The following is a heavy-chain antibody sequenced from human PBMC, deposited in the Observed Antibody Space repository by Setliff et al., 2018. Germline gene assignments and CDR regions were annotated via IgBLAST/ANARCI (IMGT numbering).Heavy chain of an antibody. CDR1: GGSMTDFF. CDR2: IYTKGGT. D-gene: IGHD3-22*01. J-gene: IGHJ4*02. CDR3: ARGRYYESNSYYFPFDF. Sequence: SETLSLTCSVAGGSMTDFFWHWFRRPPGKGLEWIGYIYTKGGTNYSPSLKSRVTMSVDRSRNQFSLTLSSVSAADMAVYYCARGRYYESNSYYFPFDFWGQGMLVTVSS. V-gene: IGHV4-4*08.